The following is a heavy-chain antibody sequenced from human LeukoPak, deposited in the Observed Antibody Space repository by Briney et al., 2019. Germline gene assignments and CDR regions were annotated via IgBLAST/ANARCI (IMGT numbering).Heavy chain of an antibody. J-gene: IGHJ4*02. D-gene: IGHD3-22*01. CDR1: GFTFSSYA. Sequence: AGGSLRLSCAASGFTFSSYAMTWVRQAPGKGLEWVLGISVSGGSTYYADSVKGRFTISRDNSKNTLYLQMNSLRAEDTAVYYCAKELRSDSCAYSYFDYWGQGTLVTVSS. CDR3: AKELRSDSCAYSYFDY. V-gene: IGHV3-23*01. CDR2: ISVSGGST.